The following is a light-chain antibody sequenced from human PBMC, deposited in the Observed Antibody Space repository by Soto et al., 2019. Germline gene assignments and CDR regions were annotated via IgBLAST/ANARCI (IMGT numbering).Light chain of an antibody. CDR1: QRVISRY. CDR2: GAS. V-gene: IGKV3-20*01. Sequence: EIVLTQSPGTLSLSPGERATLSCRASQRVISRYLAWYQQTRGQAPRLLIYGASTRATGIPDRFSGSGSGTDFTLIISRLEPEDLALYYCQQYDSSPATFGQGTRLEIK. CDR3: QQYDSSPAT. J-gene: IGKJ5*01.